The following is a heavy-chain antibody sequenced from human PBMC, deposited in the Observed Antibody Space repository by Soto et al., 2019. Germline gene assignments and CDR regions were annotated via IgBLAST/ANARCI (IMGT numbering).Heavy chain of an antibody. CDR2: MSSDGRNE. Sequence: QAQLMESGGGVVQPGRSLRLSCAASGFTLSQYGMVWVRQAPGKGLEWVATMSSDGRNEHYTDSVKGRFTISRDISKSTLFLQMASLRAEDTAVYYCTRGGVPYFDYWGVGTLVTVSS. J-gene: IGHJ4*02. CDR1: GFTLSQYG. V-gene: IGHV3-30*03. CDR3: TRGGVPYFDY. D-gene: IGHD1-26*01.